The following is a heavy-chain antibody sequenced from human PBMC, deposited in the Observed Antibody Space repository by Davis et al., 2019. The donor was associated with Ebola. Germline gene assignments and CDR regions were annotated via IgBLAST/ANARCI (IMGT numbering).Heavy chain of an antibody. CDR2: IWYDGSNK. CDR1: GFTFSSYG. CDR3: ARDRPYYDFWSGPNHYGMDV. Sequence: GGSLRLSCAASGFTFSSYGMHWVRQAPGKGLEWVAVIWYDGSNKYYADSVKGRFTISSDNSKNTLYLQMNSLRAEDTAVYYCARDRPYYDFWSGPNHYGMDVWGQGTTVTVSS. D-gene: IGHD3-3*01. J-gene: IGHJ6*02. V-gene: IGHV3-33*01.